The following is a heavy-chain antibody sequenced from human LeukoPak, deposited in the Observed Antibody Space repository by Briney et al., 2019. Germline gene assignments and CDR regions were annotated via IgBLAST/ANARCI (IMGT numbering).Heavy chain of an antibody. Sequence: ASVKVSCKVSGYTLTELSMNWVRQAPGKGLEWMGGFDPEDGETIYAQKFQGRVTMTKDTSTATAYMEQSSLRSEDTAVYYCATSLALEVGPLRRIVATIQGSFDYWGQGTLVTVSS. J-gene: IGHJ4*02. D-gene: IGHD5-12*01. CDR1: GYTLTELS. CDR3: ATSLALEVGPLRRIVATIQGSFDY. CDR2: FDPEDGET. V-gene: IGHV1-24*01.